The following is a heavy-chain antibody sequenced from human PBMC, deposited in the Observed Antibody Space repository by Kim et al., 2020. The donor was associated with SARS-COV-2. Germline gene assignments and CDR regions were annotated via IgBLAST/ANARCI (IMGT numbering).Heavy chain of an antibody. CDR3: ARGVFGGDVGAAGTGVLFYCDF. V-gene: IGHV3-53*01. J-gene: IGHJ4*02. Sequence: GGSLRLSCAASGFTVSSNYMSWVRQAPGKGLEWVSVIYSGGSTYYADAVKGRFNISRDNSKNTPYLQMNSLRAEDTAVYYCARGVFGGDVGAAGTGVLFYCDFWGQGNLVTVSS. D-gene: IGHD6-13*01. CDR2: IYSGGST. CDR1: GFTVSSNY.